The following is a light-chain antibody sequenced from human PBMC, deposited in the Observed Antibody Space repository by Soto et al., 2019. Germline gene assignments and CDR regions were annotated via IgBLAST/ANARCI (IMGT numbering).Light chain of an antibody. V-gene: IGLV2-14*03. CDR1: SSDVGAYNY. J-gene: IGLJ1*01. CDR3: SSFTTSSTRV. CDR2: DVS. Sequence: QSALTQRAAVSGSPGQSITISCTGTSSDVGAYNYVAWYQQHPGKAPQLMIYDVSSRPSGVSYRFSGSKSGNTASLTISGLQAEDEADYYCSSFTTSSTRVFGTGTKVTVL.